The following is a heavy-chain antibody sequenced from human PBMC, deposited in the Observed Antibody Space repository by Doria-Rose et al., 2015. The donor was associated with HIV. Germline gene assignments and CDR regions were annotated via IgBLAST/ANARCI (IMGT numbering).Heavy chain of an antibody. Sequence: QESGPVLVKPTETLTLTCTVFGVSLSSPGMGVSWIRQPPGKALEWLANIFSDDERSYKTSLKSRLSISRGTSKSQVVLTMTDMDPVDTATYYCARIKSSRWYHKYYFAFCGQGTLVIVAA. CDR3: ARIKSSRWYHKYYFAF. J-gene: IGHJ4*02. V-gene: IGHV2-26*01. CDR2: IFSDDER. CDR1: GVSLSSPGMG. D-gene: IGHD6-13*01.